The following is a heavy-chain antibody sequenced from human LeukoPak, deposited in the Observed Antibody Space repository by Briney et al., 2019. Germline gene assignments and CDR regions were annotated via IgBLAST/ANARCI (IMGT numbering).Heavy chain of an antibody. CDR3: AKDLPDYGDYEVGY. V-gene: IGHV3-23*01. CDR2: ISGSGGSR. Sequence: GGSLRLSCAASGFTFTSYGMSWVRQAPGKGLEWVSTISGSGGSRHYADFVKGRFTISRDNFKNTVSLQMTSLRAEDTAVYYCAKDLPDYGDYEVGYWGQGTLVTVSP. CDR1: GFTFTSYG. D-gene: IGHD4-17*01. J-gene: IGHJ4*02.